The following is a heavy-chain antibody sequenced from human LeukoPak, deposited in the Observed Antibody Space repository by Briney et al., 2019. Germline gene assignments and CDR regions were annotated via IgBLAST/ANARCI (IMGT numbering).Heavy chain of an antibody. Sequence: ASVKVSCKASGGTFSSYAISWVRQAPGQGVEWTGRIIPIFGIANYAQKFQGRVTITADKSTSTAYLELSSLRSEDTAVYYCARGHYDFWSGYRYYYYYGMDVWGQGTTVTVSS. V-gene: IGHV1-69*04. CDR2: IIPIFGIA. CDR1: GGTFSSYA. CDR3: ARGHYDFWSGYRYYYYYGMDV. D-gene: IGHD3-3*01. J-gene: IGHJ6*02.